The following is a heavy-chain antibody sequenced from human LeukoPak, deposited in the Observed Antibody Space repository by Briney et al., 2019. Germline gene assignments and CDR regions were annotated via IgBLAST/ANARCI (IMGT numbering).Heavy chain of an antibody. CDR3: ARRGDGYPYYFDY. V-gene: IGHV4-59*08. D-gene: IGHD5-24*01. Sequence: SETLSLTCTVSGGSISNYYWSWIRQTPGKGLEWIGYIFYSGSTGYNPSVKSRVTISVDTSRNQFSLKLRSVTAADTAVYYCARRGDGYPYYFDYWGQGTLVTVSS. J-gene: IGHJ4*02. CDR1: GGSISNYY. CDR2: IFYSGST.